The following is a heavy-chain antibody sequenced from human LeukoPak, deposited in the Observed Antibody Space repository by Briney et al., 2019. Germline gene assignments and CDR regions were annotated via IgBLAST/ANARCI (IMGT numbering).Heavy chain of an antibody. J-gene: IGHJ3*02. V-gene: IGHV3-21*01. CDR1: GFTFSSYS. D-gene: IGHD5-12*01. CDR3: ARAIVATDAFDI. CDR2: ISSSSSYI. Sequence: GGSLRLSCVVSGFTFSSYSMNWVRQAPGKGLEWVSSISSSSSYIYYADSVKGRFTISRDNAKNSLYLQMNSLRAEDTAVYYCARAIVATDAFDIWGQGTMVTVSS.